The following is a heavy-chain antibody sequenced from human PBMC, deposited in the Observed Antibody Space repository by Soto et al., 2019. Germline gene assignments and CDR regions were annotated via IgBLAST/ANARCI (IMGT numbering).Heavy chain of an antibody. J-gene: IGHJ4*02. Sequence: EVQLVQSGPGVKKPGESLRISCNGSGYSFTSYWISWVRQMPGKGLEWRGRIDPSDSYTNYSPSCQGHVTSSADKSISTAYLQWSSLKASDTAMYYCARLRVGFVELLTYWGQGTLVTVSS. CDR3: ARLRVGFVELLTY. CDR2: IDPSDSYT. V-gene: IGHV5-10-1*01. CDR1: GYSFTSYW. D-gene: IGHD3-10*01.